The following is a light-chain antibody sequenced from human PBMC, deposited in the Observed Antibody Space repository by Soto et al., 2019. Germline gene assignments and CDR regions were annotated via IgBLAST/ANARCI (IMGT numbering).Light chain of an antibody. V-gene: IGKV3-20*01. J-gene: IGKJ1*01. CDR3: QQYGSSLPWT. CDR1: QSVSNNY. Sequence: EIVLTQSPGTLPLSPGERATLSCRSSQSVSNNYLAWYQQKPGQAPRLLIYGASSRATGIPDRFSGTGFGTDFTLTISRLEPEDFAVYYCQQYGSSLPWTFGQGTKVDIK. CDR2: GAS.